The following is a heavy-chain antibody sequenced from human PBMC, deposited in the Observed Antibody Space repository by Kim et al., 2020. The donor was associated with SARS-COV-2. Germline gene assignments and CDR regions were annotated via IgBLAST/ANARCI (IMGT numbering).Heavy chain of an antibody. CDR2: ISSSSSYI. CDR3: ARDHGYYSSSWYPTFSQQDYYYGMDV. D-gene: IGHD6-13*01. V-gene: IGHV3-21*01. J-gene: IGHJ6*02. CDR1: GFTFSSYS. Sequence: GGSLRLSCAASGFTFSSYSMNWVRQAPGKGLEWVSSISSSSSYIYYADSVKARFTISRDNAKNSLYLQMNSLRAEDTAVYYCARDHGYYSSSWYPTFSQQDYYYGMDVWGQGTTVTVSS.